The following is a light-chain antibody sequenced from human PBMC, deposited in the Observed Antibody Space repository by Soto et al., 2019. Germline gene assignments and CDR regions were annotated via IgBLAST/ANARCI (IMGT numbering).Light chain of an antibody. CDR3: SSYGGSDNLI. Sequence: QSALTQPPSASGSPGQSVTISCTGSSSDVGGYNCVSWFQQHPGNAPKLMIFEDIKRPSGVPDRFSASKSGNTASLTVSGLQAEDEADYYCSSYGGSDNLIFGGGTKLTVL. CDR1: SSDVGGYNC. CDR2: EDI. J-gene: IGLJ2*01. V-gene: IGLV2-8*01.